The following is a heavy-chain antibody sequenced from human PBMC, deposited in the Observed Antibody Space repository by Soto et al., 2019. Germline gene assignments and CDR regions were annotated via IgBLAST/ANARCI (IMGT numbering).Heavy chain of an antibody. CDR3: ARDGSSGP. V-gene: IGHV1-69*06. CDR2: IIHILGTA. J-gene: IGHJ5*02. D-gene: IGHD6-19*01. Sequence: VQVSRTDSGGTFSSYAISWVRQDPGQGLEWLGGIIHILGTANYAQKFQGRVTITAYKSTSTAYMELSSLRAGDTAVYYCARDGSSGPWGQGTLVTVSS. CDR1: GGTFSSYA.